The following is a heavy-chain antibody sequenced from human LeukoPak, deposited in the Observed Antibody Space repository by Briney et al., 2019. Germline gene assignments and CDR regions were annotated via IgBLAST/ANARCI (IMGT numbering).Heavy chain of an antibody. CDR3: ARVASESTGYSYLGAFDV. Sequence: GGSLRLSCAASGFTFSDYYMSWIRQAPGKGLEWVSYISSSGSTIYYADSVKGRFTISRDNAKNSLYLQMNSLRAEDTALYYCARVASESTGYSYLGAFDVWGQGTMIIVSS. J-gene: IGHJ3*01. D-gene: IGHD3-22*01. CDR2: ISSSGSTI. V-gene: IGHV3-11*01. CDR1: GFTFSDYY.